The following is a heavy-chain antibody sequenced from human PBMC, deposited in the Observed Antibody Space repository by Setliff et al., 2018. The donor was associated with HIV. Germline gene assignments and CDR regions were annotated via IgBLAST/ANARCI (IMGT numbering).Heavy chain of an antibody. V-gene: IGHV4-59*01. D-gene: IGHD3-22*01. CDR1: GGSISSYY. CDR3: ARDCTYYYDSSGYYGHAFDI. Sequence: PSETLSLTCTVSGGSISSYYWGWIRQPPGKGLEWIGYIYYSGSTNYNPSLKRLVTISVDTSKNQFSLNLSSVTAADTAVYYCARDCTYYYDSSGYYGHAFDIWGQGTMVTVSS. J-gene: IGHJ3*02. CDR2: IYYSGST.